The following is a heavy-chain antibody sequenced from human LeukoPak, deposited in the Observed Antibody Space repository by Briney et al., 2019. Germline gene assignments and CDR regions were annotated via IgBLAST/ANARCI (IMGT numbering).Heavy chain of an antibody. CDR2: ISPDGNNK. J-gene: IGHJ4*02. CDR1: GFTFSTYA. Sequence: PGRSLRLSCAASGFTFSTYAMHWVRQAPGKGLEWVAAISPDGNNKYYADSVKGRFTISRDNSENTVYVQMNSLRVEDTAVYYCARGGLTSSWFEYWGQGTLVTVSS. CDR3: ARGGLTSSWFEY. D-gene: IGHD6-13*01. V-gene: IGHV3-30-3*01.